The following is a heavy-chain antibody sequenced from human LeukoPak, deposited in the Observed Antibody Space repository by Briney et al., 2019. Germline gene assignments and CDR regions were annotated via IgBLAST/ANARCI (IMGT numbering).Heavy chain of an antibody. J-gene: IGHJ5*02. Sequence: GGSLRLSCEASGFTVSSNYMSWVRQAPGKGLEWVSVIYSGGSTCYADSVKGRFTISRDNSKNMLYLQMNSLRAEDTAVYYCAKRNYYDSSGYPSWGQGTLVTVSS. CDR1: GFTVSSNY. D-gene: IGHD3-22*01. CDR3: AKRNYYDSSGYPS. CDR2: IYSGGST. V-gene: IGHV3-53*01.